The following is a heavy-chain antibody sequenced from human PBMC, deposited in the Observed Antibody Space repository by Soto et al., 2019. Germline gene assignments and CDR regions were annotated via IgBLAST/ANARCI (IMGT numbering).Heavy chain of an antibody. CDR2: IRNKATSYTT. J-gene: IGHJ4*02. V-gene: IGHV3-72*01. D-gene: IGHD2-15*01. CDR3: VSGYCSGGSCYSSPGKY. CDR1: GFAFSDHY. Sequence: EVQLVESGGGLVQPGGSLRLSCAASGFAFSDHYMDWVRQAPGKGLEWVCRIRNKATSYTTEYAASVKGRFTISRDYSKNSLYLQMNSLKTEDTAVYYCVSGYCSGGSCYSSPGKYWRQGTLVTVSS.